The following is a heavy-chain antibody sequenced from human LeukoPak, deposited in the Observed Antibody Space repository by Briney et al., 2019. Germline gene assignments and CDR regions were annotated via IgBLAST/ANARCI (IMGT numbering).Heavy chain of an antibody. Sequence: ASVKVSCKASGYTFTGYYMHWVRQAPGQGLEWMGRINPNSGGTNYAQKFQGRVTMTRDTSISTAYMELSRLRSDDTAVYYCARVGVVPAKRTPLDYWGQGTLVTVSS. D-gene: IGHD2-2*01. J-gene: IGHJ4*02. CDR2: INPNSGGT. V-gene: IGHV1-2*06. CDR1: GYTFTGYY. CDR3: ARVGVVPAKRTPLDY.